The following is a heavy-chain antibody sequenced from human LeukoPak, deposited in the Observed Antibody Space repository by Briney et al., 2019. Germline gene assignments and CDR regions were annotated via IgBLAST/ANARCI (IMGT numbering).Heavy chain of an antibody. CDR1: GYTFTSYG. J-gene: IGHJ5*02. Sequence: ASVKVSCKASGYTFTSYGISWVRQATGQGLEWMGYMNPDSGNTEYAQKFQGRVTITRNTSISTAYMELSSLRSEDTAVYYCAKDDNYIRFLSWGQGTLVTVSS. CDR3: AKDDNYIRFLS. D-gene: IGHD3-16*01. CDR2: MNPDSGNT. V-gene: IGHV1-8*03.